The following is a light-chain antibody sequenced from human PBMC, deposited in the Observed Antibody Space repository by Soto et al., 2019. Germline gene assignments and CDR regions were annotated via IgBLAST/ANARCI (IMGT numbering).Light chain of an antibody. CDR3: CSSVGGPIWV. CDR2: EVN. Sequence: QSALTQPASVSGSPGQSITISCTGTNSYVGGYYRVSWYQQHPGKAPTLMIYEVNKRPSGVSNRFSGSKSGNTASLTISGLQAEAEADYYCCSSVGGPIWVFGGGTKLNVL. CDR1: NSYVGGYYR. J-gene: IGLJ3*02. V-gene: IGLV2-23*02.